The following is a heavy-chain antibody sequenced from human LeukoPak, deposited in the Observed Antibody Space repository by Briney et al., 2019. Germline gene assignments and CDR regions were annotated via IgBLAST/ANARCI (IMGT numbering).Heavy chain of an antibody. CDR3: ARGDGYNHQFDY. CDR2: IIPIFGTA. Sequence: ASVKVSCKASGGTFSSYAISWVRQVPGQGLEWMGGIIPIFGTANYAQKFQGRVTITTDESTSTAYMELSSLRSEDTAVYYCARGDGYNHQFDYWGQGTLVTVSS. CDR1: GGTFSSYA. V-gene: IGHV1-69*05. J-gene: IGHJ4*02. D-gene: IGHD5-24*01.